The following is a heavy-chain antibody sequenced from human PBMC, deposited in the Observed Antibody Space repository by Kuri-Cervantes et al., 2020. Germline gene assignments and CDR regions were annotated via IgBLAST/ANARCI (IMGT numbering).Heavy chain of an antibody. CDR3: ARGILVRRRQGMDAFDI. Sequence: SETLSLTCAVYGGSFSGYYWSWIRQPPGKGLEWIGEINHSGSTNYNPSLKSRVTISVDTSKNQFSLKLSSVTAADTAVYYCARGILVRRRQGMDAFDIWGQGTMVTVSS. V-gene: IGHV4-34*01. D-gene: IGHD3-10*01. J-gene: IGHJ3*02. CDR2: INHSGST. CDR1: GGSFSGYY.